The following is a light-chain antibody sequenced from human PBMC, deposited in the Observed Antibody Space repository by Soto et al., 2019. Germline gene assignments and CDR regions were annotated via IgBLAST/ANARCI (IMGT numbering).Light chain of an antibody. CDR1: QSLSSW. CDR3: QQYNSYWLT. CDR2: KAS. Sequence: DIQMTQSPSTLSASVGDRVTITCRASQSLSSWLAWYQQKPGKAPKLLIYKASSLEFGVPSRFSGSGSGTEFTLTISSLQPDDFATYYCQQYNSYWLTFGGGTKVEIK. V-gene: IGKV1-5*03. J-gene: IGKJ4*01.